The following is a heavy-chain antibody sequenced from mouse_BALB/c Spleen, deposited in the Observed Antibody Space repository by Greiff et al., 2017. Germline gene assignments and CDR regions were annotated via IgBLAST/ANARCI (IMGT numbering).Heavy chain of an antibody. D-gene: IGHD1-1*01. CDR2: ILPGSGST. CDR3: ARRFPYYYGSSYGYFDV. Sequence: QGQLKQSGAELMKPGASVKISCKATGYTFSSYWIEWVKQRPGHGLEWIGEILPGSGSTNYNEKFKGKATFTADTSSNTAYMQLSSLTSEDSAVYYCARRFPYYYGSSYGYFDVWGAGTTVTVSS. CDR1: GYTFSSYW. J-gene: IGHJ1*01. V-gene: IGHV1-9*01.